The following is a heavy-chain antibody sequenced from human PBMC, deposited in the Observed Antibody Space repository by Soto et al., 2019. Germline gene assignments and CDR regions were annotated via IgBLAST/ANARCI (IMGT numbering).Heavy chain of an antibody. Sequence: SETLSLTCTVSGGSISSYYWSWIRQPPGKGLEWIGYIYYSGSTNYNPSLKSRVTISVDTSKNQFSLKLSSVTAADTAVYYCARAGYCSSTSCYSVVWFDPWGQGTLVTVSS. V-gene: IGHV4-59*01. CDR2: IYYSGST. CDR3: ARAGYCSSTSCYSVVWFDP. CDR1: GGSISSYY. J-gene: IGHJ5*02. D-gene: IGHD2-2*01.